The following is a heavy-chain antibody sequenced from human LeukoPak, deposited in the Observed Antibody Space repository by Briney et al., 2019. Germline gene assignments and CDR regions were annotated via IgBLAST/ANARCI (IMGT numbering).Heavy chain of an antibody. V-gene: IGHV3-23*01. D-gene: IGHD6-19*01. CDR2: ISGSGGST. CDR3: AKIGGLSGWDNAGFDY. CDR1: GFTFSSYA. Sequence: PGRSLRPSCAASGFTFSSYAMSWVRQAPGKGLEWVSAISGSGGSTYYADSVKGRFTIPRDNSKNTLYLQMNSLRAEDTAVYYCAKIGGLSGWDNAGFDYWGQGTLVTVSS. J-gene: IGHJ4*02.